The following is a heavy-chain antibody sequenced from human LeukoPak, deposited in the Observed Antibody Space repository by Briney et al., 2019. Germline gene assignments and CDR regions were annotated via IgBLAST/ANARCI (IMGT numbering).Heavy chain of an antibody. J-gene: IGHJ6*02. CDR1: GYTFTGYY. D-gene: IGHD3-9*01. V-gene: IGHV1-2*02. Sequence: ASVKLSCKASGYTFTGYYMHWVRQAPGQGLEWMGWMNPNISGTNYAQTFQGRVTMTRDKSISTAYMELSRLRSDDTTVVYCARNSDILSGYYRPQYYYYYGMDVWGQGTTVTVSS. CDR3: ARNSDILSGYYRPQYYYYYGMDV. CDR2: MNPNISGT.